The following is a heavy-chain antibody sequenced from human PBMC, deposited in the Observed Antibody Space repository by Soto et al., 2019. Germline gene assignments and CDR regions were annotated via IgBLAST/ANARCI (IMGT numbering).Heavy chain of an antibody. CDR1: GFTFSSYA. J-gene: IGHJ5*02. Sequence: EVQLLESGGGLVQPGGSLRLSCAASGFTFSSYAMSWVRQAPGKGLEWVSGLSGSGDSTYYADSVKGRFTISRDNSKNTLYLQMISLRDEYTAVYYCARGYSYAPFDPWGQGTLVTVSS. CDR3: ARGYSYAPFDP. D-gene: IGHD5-18*01. V-gene: IGHV3-23*01. CDR2: LSGSGDST.